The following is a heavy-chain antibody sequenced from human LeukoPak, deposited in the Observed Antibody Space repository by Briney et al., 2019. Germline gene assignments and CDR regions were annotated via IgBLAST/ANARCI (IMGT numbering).Heavy chain of an antibody. V-gene: IGHV4-34*01. CDR3: ARNGVIVNFDY. Sequence: SETLSLTCAVYGGSFNGYYWSWIRQPPGKGLEWIGEINHSGSTNYNPSLKSRVTISVDTSKNQFSLKLSSVTAADTAVYYCARNGVIVNFDYWGQGTLVTVSS. D-gene: IGHD3-16*02. CDR1: GGSFNGYY. J-gene: IGHJ4*02. CDR2: INHSGST.